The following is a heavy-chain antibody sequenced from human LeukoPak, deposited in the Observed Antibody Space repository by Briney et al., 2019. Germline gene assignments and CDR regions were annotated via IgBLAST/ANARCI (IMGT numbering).Heavy chain of an antibody. CDR2: MNPNSGNT. V-gene: IGHV1-8*01. Sequence: ASVKVSCKASGYTFTSYDINWVRQATAQGLEWMGWMNPNSGNTGYAQKFQGRVTMTRNTSISTAYMELSSLRSEDTAVYYCARFSSGYPPRPYWGQGTLVTVSS. CDR1: GYTFTSYD. D-gene: IGHD3-22*01. J-gene: IGHJ4*02. CDR3: ARFSSGYPPRPY.